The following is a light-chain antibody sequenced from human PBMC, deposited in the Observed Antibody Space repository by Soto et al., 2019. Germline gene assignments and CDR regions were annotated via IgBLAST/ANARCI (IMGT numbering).Light chain of an antibody. Sequence: QPVLTQSPSASASLGASVKLTCTLSSGHSSYAIVWHQQQPEKGPRYLMKLNSDGNHRKGDGIPDRFSGSSSGAERYLTISSLQSEDEADYYCQTWGTGIRVVFGGGTKLTVL. CDR2: LNSDGNH. CDR1: SGHSSYA. CDR3: QTWGTGIRVV. J-gene: IGLJ2*01. V-gene: IGLV4-69*01.